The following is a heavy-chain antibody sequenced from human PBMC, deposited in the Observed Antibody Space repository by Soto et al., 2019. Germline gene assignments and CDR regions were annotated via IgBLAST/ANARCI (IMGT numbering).Heavy chain of an antibody. CDR2: ISYNSVVI. J-gene: IGHJ3*02. D-gene: IGHD6-19*01. CDR3: TNRVSGFEI. Sequence: GVSLRLSCEASGLSFDKSGMHWVREIPGKGLEWVSGISYNSVVINYVDSVKGRFTIFRDNAKNSLYLQMNSLRPEDTALYYCTNRVSGFEIWGRGTMF. V-gene: IGHV3-9*01. CDR1: GLSFDKSG.